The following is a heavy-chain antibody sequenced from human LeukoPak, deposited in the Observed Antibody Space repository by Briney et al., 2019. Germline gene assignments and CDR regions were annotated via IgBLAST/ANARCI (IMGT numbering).Heavy chain of an antibody. Sequence: SETLSLTCTVSGYSISSGYYWGWIRQPPGKGLEWIGSIYHSGSTYYNPSLKSRVTISIDTSKNQLSLMLSSVTAADTAVYYCARISSVWLKDFYYYMDVWGKGTTVTVSS. CDR3: ARISSVWLKDFYYYMDV. CDR2: IYHSGST. CDR1: GYSISSGYY. J-gene: IGHJ6*03. V-gene: IGHV4-38-2*02. D-gene: IGHD5-12*01.